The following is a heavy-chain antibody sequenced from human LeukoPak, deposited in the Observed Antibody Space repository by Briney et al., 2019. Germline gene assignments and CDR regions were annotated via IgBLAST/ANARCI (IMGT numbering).Heavy chain of an antibody. V-gene: IGHV3-74*01. J-gene: IGHJ4*02. Sequence: PGGSLRLSCAASGFTFSSYEMNWVRQAPGKGLVWVSRINSDGSSTSYADSVKGRFTISRDNAKNTLYLQMNSLRAEDTAVYYCVPLSGGYCSGGSCYPDWGQGTLVTVSS. CDR2: INSDGSST. CDR1: GFTFSSYE. D-gene: IGHD2-15*01. CDR3: VPLSGGYCSGGSCYPD.